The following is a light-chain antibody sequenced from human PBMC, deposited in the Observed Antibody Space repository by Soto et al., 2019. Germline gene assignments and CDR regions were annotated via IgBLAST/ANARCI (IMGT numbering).Light chain of an antibody. V-gene: IGLV2-14*01. CDR3: SSYTSSSTRV. CDR1: SSDVGGYNY. J-gene: IGLJ3*02. Sequence: QSALTQPASVSGSPGQSITISCTGTSSDVGGYNYVSWYQPHPGKAPKLMIYEVSNRPSGVSNRFSGSKSGNTASLTISGLQAEDEADYYCSSYTSSSTRVFGGGTKLTGL. CDR2: EVS.